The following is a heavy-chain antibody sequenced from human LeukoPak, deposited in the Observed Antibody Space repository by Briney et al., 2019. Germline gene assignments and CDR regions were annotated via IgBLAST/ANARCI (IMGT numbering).Heavy chain of an antibody. CDR3: ARAAVTVSGSYYYNYMDV. Sequence: SETLSLTCAVYGGSFSGYYWSWIRQPPGKGLEWIGEINHSGSTNYNPSLKSRVTISVDTSKKQFSLKLSSVTAADTAVYYCARAAVTVSGSYYYNYMDVWGKGTTVTVSS. J-gene: IGHJ6*03. V-gene: IGHV4-34*01. D-gene: IGHD6-19*01. CDR2: INHSGST. CDR1: GGSFSGYY.